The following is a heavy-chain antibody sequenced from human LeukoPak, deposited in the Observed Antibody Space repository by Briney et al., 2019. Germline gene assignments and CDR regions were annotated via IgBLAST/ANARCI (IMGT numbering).Heavy chain of an antibody. D-gene: IGHD3/OR15-3a*01. Sequence: SETLSLTCTVSGGSISSSSYYWGWIRQPPGKGLEWIGSIYCGGSTYYNPSLKSRVTISVDTSKNQFPLKLSSVSAADTAVYYCARDWYEGGYVGYWGQGTLVTGSS. CDR3: ARDWYEGGYVGY. CDR2: IYCGGST. V-gene: IGHV4-39*01. J-gene: IGHJ4*02. CDR1: GGSISSSSYY.